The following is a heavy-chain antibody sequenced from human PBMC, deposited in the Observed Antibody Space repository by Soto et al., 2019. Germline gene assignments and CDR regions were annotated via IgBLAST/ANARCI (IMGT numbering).Heavy chain of an antibody. CDR1: GGSISSSSYY. Sequence: QLQLQESGPGLVKPSETLSLTCTVSGGSISSSSYYWGWIRQPPGKGLEWIGSIYYSGSTYYNPSLKSRVTISVDTSKNQFSLKLSSVTAADTAVYYCARQPISPPRYYYDSSGYQNWYFDLWGRGTLVTVSS. J-gene: IGHJ2*01. D-gene: IGHD3-22*01. CDR3: ARQPISPPRYYYDSSGYQNWYFDL. V-gene: IGHV4-39*01. CDR2: IYYSGST.